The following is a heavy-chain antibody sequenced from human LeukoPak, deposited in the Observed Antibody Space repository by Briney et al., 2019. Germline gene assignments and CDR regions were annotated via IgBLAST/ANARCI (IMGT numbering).Heavy chain of an antibody. D-gene: IGHD1-26*01. V-gene: IGHV4-39*01. CDR1: GDSISSSNYY. CDR2: ISYSGNT. J-gene: IGHJ5*02. CDR3: AGPTPSGSYLNWFDP. Sequence: SETLSLTCTVSGDSISSSNYYWGWIRQPPGKGLEWIGSISYSGNTYYNPSLKSRVTISVDTSKNQFSLKLNSVTAADTAVYYCAGPTPSGSYLNWFDPWGQGTLVTVSS.